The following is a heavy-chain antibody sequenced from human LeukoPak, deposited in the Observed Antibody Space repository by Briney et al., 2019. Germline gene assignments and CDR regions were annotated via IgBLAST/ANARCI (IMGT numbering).Heavy chain of an antibody. J-gene: IGHJ4*02. CDR2: INQSGST. CDR3: ARRNYYDSSGYYYRPPFDY. Sequence: TSETLSLTCAVYGGSFSGYYWSWIRQPPGKGLEWIGEINQSGSTNYNPSLKSRVTISVDTSKNQFSLKLSSVTAADTAVYYCARRNYYDSSGYYYRPPFDYWGQGTLVTVSS. V-gene: IGHV4-34*01. CDR1: GGSFSGYY. D-gene: IGHD3-22*01.